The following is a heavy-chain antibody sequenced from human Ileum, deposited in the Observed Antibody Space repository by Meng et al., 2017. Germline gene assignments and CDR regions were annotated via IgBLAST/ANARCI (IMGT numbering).Heavy chain of an antibody. CDR3: ARDHWGSLDY. Sequence: VQPLQSAPGLASPSGTLSLFCTVARASVTTSHFQWGWIRQPPGKGLEWIGYASTNYNPSLKSRLTISLDTSKNQVSLKRTSVTAADTAVYYCARDHWGSLDYWGQRILVTVSS. V-gene: IGHV4-61*01. CDR2: AST. CDR1: RASVTTSHFQ. J-gene: IGHJ4*02. D-gene: IGHD7-27*01.